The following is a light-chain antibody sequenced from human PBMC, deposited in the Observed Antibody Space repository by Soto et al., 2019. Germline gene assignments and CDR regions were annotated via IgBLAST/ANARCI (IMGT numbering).Light chain of an antibody. CDR3: CSYAGSSTFDVV. CDR2: EVN. CDR1: NSDIGNYNF. J-gene: IGLJ2*01. V-gene: IGLV2-8*01. Sequence: QSALTQPPSASGSPGQSVAISCTGTNSDIGNYNFVSWYQQHPGKAPKLMIYEVNKRPSGVPDRFSGSKSGNTASLTVSGLQPEDEADYYCCSYAGSSTFDVVFGGGTKLTVL.